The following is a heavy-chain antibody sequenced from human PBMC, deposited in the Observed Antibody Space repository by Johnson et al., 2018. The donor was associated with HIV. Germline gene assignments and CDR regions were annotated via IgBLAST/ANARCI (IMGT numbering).Heavy chain of an antibody. D-gene: IGHD3-16*02. V-gene: IGHV3-30-3*01. Sequence: QMLLVESGGGLVKPGGSLRLSCAASGFTFSNAWMSWVRQAPGKGLEWVAVISYDGSNKYYADSVKGRFTISRDNSKNPLYLQMNSLRAEDTAVYYCARDSQTYDYVWGSYRLKGDDAFDIWGQGTMVTVSS. J-gene: IGHJ3*02. CDR3: ARDSQTYDYVWGSYRLKGDDAFDI. CDR2: ISYDGSNK. CDR1: GFTFSNAW.